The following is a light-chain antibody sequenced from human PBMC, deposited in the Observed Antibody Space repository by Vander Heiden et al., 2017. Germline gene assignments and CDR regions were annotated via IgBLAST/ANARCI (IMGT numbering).Light chain of an antibody. CDR1: QSLLHSNGYNY. Sequence: DSVMTQSPLSLPVTPGEPASISCRSSQSLLHSNGYNYLDWYLQKPGQSPQLLIYLGSNRASGVPDRFSGSGSGTDFTLKISRVEAEDVGVYYCMQAIQPWTFGEGTKVEIK. V-gene: IGKV2-28*01. CDR3: MQAIQPWT. J-gene: IGKJ1*01. CDR2: LGS.